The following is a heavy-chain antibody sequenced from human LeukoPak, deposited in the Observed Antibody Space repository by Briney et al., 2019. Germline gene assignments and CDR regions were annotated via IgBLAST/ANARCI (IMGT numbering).Heavy chain of an antibody. CDR2: IREDGNEK. CDR1: GFTFSSYW. J-gene: IGHJ4*02. CDR3: ARDYIGGWNDH. V-gene: IGHV3-7*01. Sequence: RGSLRLSCSASGFTFSSYWMSWVRQTTGKGLECVAKIREDGNEKFYVDSVKGRFTISRDNAKNSVYLQMNSLRVEDTAVYFCARDYIGGWNDHWGQGTLVTVSS. D-gene: IGHD3-16*01.